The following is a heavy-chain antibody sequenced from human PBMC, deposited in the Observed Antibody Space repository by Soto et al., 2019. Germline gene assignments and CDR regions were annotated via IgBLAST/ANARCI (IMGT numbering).Heavy chain of an antibody. CDR2: ICAYNGNT. D-gene: IGHD3-22*01. Sequence: QVQLVQSGAEVKKPGASVKVSCKASGYTFTSYGISWVRQAPGQRLEWMGWICAYNGNTNYAQKLQGRVTMTTDTSTSTAYMELRSLRSDDTAVYYCARQVRDYYDSSGYDYWGQGTLVTVSS. V-gene: IGHV1-18*04. J-gene: IGHJ4*02. CDR3: ARQVRDYYDSSGYDY. CDR1: GYTFTSYG.